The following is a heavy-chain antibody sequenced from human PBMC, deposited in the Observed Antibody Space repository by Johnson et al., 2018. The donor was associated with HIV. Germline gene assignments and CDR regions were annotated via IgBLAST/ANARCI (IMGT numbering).Heavy chain of an antibody. CDR1: GFTFSSYV. J-gene: IGHJ3*02. CDR3: ARNQGRRNYYDAFDI. CDR2: ISYDGSNN. D-gene: IGHD1-7*01. Sequence: QVQLVESGGGVVQPGRSLRLSCAASGFTFSSYVMHWVRQAPGKGLEWVAVISYDGSNNYYADSVKGRFTISRDNSKNTLYLQMNSLRAEDTAVYYCARNQGRRNYYDAFDIWGQGTMVTVSS. V-gene: IGHV3-30*04.